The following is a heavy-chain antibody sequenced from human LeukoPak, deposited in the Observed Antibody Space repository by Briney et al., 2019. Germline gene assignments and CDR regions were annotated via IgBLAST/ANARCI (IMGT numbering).Heavy chain of an antibody. CDR1: GGTFSSYA. D-gene: IGHD6-6*01. V-gene: IGHV1-69*05. CDR2: IIPIFGTA. J-gene: IGHJ6*03. Sequence: ASVKVSCTASGGTFSSYAISWVRQAPGQGLEWMGGIIPIFGTANYAQKFQGRVTITTDESTSTAYMELSSLRSEDTAVYYCAVGRGSSGFYYYYMDVWGKGTTVTVSS. CDR3: AVGRGSSGFYYYYMDV.